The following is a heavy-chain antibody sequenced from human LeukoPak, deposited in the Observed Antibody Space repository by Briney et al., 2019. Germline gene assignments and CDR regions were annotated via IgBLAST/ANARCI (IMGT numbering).Heavy chain of an antibody. V-gene: IGHV1-46*01. CDR3: ATNSYYYGSGSYYTFDY. CDR1: GYTFTSYY. CDR2: INPSGGST. D-gene: IGHD3-10*01. J-gene: IGHJ4*02. Sequence: ASVKVSCKASGYTFTSYYMHWVRQAPGQGLEWMGIINPSGGSTSYAQKFQGRVTMTRDMSTSTVYMELSSLRSEDTAVYCCATNSYYYGSGSYYTFDYWGQGTLVTVSS.